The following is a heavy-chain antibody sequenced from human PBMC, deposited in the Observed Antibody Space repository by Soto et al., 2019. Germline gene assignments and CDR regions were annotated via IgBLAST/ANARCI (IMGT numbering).Heavy chain of an antibody. V-gene: IGHV3-74*03. CDR2: IKSDGSDT. CDR3: ARAAPFNYGGNSGFDC. Sequence: EVQLVESGGGLVQPGGSLRLSCVASGFTFSSDWMHWVRKAPGKGLVWVAHIKSDGSDTKYADSVKGRFTISRDNAKTSVDLQRNSLRAEDTAVYYCARAAPFNYGGNSGFDCWGQGTLVTVSS. J-gene: IGHJ4*02. D-gene: IGHD4-17*01. CDR1: GFTFSSDW.